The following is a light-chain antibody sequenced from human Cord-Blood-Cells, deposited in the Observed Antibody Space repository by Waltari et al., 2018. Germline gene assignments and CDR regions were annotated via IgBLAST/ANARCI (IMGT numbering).Light chain of an antibody. J-gene: IGLJ3*02. V-gene: IGLV2-14*01. CDR3: SSYTSSSTWV. CDR2: DVS. CDR1: SSDVGGYNY. Sequence: QSALTQPASVSGSPGKSITISCPGTSSDVGGYNYVSGYQQHPGKAPKLMIYDVSNRPSGVSNRFSGSKSGNTASLTISGLQAEDEADYYCSSYTSSSTWVFGGGTKLTVL.